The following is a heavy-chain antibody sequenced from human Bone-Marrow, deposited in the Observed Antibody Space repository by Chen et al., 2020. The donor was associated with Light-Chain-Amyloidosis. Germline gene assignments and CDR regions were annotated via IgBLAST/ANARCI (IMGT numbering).Heavy chain of an antibody. CDR3: ARQVGYSSASPLNYYYLYGMDV. V-gene: IGHV3-73*02. J-gene: IGHJ6*02. Sequence: QLVESGGGLVQPGGSLKLSCAASGFTFSDYSMHWVRKASGKGLEWVGSSRSKASNDPTVYAASVKGRCTLSRDDSKNTAYLQMSSLKTEDTAVYYCARQVGYSSASPLNYYYLYGMDVWGQGTTVTVSS. CDR2: SRSKASNDPT. D-gene: IGHD6-6*01. CDR1: GFTFSDYS.